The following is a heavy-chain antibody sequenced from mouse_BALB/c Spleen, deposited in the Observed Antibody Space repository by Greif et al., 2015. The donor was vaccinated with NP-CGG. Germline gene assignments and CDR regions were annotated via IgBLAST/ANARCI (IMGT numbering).Heavy chain of an antibody. V-gene: IGHV5-17*02. CDR3: ARENDGYYSYWYFDV. CDR1: GFTFSSFG. CDR2: ISSGSSTI. J-gene: IGHJ1*01. D-gene: IGHD2-3*01. Sequence: EVHLVESGGGLVQPGGSRKLSCAASGFTFSSFGMHWARQAPEKGLEWVAYISSGSSTIYYADTVKGRFTISRDNPKNTLFLQMTSLRSEDTAMYYCARENDGYYSYWYFDVWGAGTTVTVSS.